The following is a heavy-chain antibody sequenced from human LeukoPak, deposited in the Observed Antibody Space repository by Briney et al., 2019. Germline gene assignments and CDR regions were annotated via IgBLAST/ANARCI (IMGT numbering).Heavy chain of an antibody. CDR1: GFTFSSYS. CDR3: ARDQYSGHWYYALDI. Sequence: LGGSLRLSCAASGFTFSSYSMNWVRQAPGKGLEWVSYISSSISVIYYADSVKGRFTISRDNAKNSLYLQMNSLRDEDTAVYYCARDQYSGHWYYALDIWGQGTMVTASS. CDR2: ISSSISVI. V-gene: IGHV3-48*02. D-gene: IGHD6-19*01. J-gene: IGHJ3*02.